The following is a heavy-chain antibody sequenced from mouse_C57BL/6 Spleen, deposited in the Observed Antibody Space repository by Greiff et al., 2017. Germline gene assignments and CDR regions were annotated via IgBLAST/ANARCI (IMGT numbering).Heavy chain of an antibody. D-gene: IGHD1-1*01. J-gene: IGHJ2*01. CDR2: IDPSDSYT. CDR3: ARRDYYGTVYYFDY. V-gene: IGHV1-69*01. CDR1: GYTFTSYW. Sequence: VQLQQPGAELVMPGASVKLSCKASGYTFTSYWMHWVNQRPGQGLEWIGEIDPSDSYTNYNQKFKGKSTLTVDKSSSTAYMQLSSLTSEDSAVYYCARRDYYGTVYYFDYWGQGTTLTVSS.